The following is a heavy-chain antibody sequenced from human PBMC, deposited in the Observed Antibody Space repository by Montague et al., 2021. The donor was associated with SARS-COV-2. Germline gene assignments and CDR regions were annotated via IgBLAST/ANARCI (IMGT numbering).Heavy chain of an antibody. CDR3: ANADRCSSGSCYSPFDP. CDR2: IYYTGTT. D-gene: IGHD2-15*01. V-gene: IGHV4-39*01. J-gene: IGHJ5*02. Sequence: SETLSLTCTVSGDSVKTNLYYWGWIRQPPGKGLEWIGNIYYTGTTYYNPSLKSRVTMSVDTSKNQFSLKLTSVTAADTAVYYCANADRCSSGSCYSPFDPWGQGSLVTVSS. CDR1: GDSVKTNLYY.